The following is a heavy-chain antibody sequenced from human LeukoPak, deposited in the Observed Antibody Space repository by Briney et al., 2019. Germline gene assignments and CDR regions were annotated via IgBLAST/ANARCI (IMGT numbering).Heavy chain of an antibody. J-gene: IGHJ4*02. D-gene: IGHD2-2*01. CDR1: GYSISSGYY. Sequence: SETLSLTCAVSGYSISSGYYWAWIRQPPGKGLEWIGSMYHSGSPYDSPSLKSLLTMSVDTSKNQFSLKLTSVTAADTAVYYCARQRYCHSTSCYFDYWGQGTLVTVSS. CDR3: ARQRYCHSTSCYFDY. CDR2: MYHSGSP. V-gene: IGHV4-38-2*01.